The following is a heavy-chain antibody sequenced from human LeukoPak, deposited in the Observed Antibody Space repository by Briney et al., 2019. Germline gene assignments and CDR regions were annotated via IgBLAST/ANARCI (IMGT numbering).Heavy chain of an antibody. CDR3: ARARRYSYGYYYGMDV. CDR1: GYTFTSYD. V-gene: IGHV1-8*01. Sequence: GASVKVSCKAPGYTFTSYDINWVRQATGQGLEWMGWMNPNSGNTGYAQKFQGRVTMTRNTSISTAYMELSSLRSEDTAVYYCARARRYSYGYYYGMDVWGQGTTVTVSS. D-gene: IGHD5-18*01. J-gene: IGHJ6*02. CDR2: MNPNSGNT.